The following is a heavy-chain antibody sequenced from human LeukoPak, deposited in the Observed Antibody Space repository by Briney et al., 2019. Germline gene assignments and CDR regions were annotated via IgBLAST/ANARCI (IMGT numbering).Heavy chain of an antibody. D-gene: IGHD4-17*01. J-gene: IGHJ3*01. CDR3: AKEAGQDYGALDAFDV. CDR2: IGGSSSSL. Sequence: GESLRLSCVASGITFSIYSMNWVRQAPGKGLEWVSSIGGSSSSLYYAESVKGRFTISRDNARNSLYLQMNSLRVEDTAVYYCAKEAGQDYGALDAFDVWGQGTMVTASS. CDR1: GITFSIYS. V-gene: IGHV3-21*01.